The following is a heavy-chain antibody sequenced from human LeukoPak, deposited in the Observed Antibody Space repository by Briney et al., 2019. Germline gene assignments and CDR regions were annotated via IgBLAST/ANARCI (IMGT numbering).Heavy chain of an antibody. V-gene: IGHV3-30*02. D-gene: IGHD6-13*01. Sequence: GGSLRLSCVASGFTFSSYGMHWVRQAPGKGLEWVAFIRYDGSNKYYADSVKGRFTISRDNSKNTLYMQMNSLRAEDTAVYYCAKDGKSSSWYTNWFDPWGQGTLVTVSS. CDR3: AKDGKSSSWYTNWFDP. J-gene: IGHJ5*02. CDR1: GFTFSSYG. CDR2: IRYDGSNK.